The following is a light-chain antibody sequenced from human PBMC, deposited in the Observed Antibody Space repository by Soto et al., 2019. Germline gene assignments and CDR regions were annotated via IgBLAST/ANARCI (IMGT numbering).Light chain of an antibody. V-gene: IGKV3-20*01. CDR3: QQYGSSPPIT. Sequence: EIVLTQSPGTLSLSPGERATLSCRASQSVSNNYLAWYQQKPGQAPRLFIYGASNRATGVPDRFGGSGSGTDFALTTSRLEPEDFAVYYCQQYGSSPPITFGQGTRLEIK. CDR1: QSVSNNY. J-gene: IGKJ5*01. CDR2: GAS.